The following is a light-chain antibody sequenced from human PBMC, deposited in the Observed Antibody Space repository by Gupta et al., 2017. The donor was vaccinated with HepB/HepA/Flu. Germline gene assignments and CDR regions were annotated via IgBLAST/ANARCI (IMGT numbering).Light chain of an antibody. J-gene: IGLJ2*01. Sequence: QSALTQPASVSGSPGQSITISCTGTSSDVGSYNLVSWYQQHPGKAPKLMIYEVSKRPAGVTHRFSGSKCGNTASLTISGRQEEEEADYYCCSDAGSTNVVFGGGTKLTVL. V-gene: IGLV2-23*02. CDR1: SSDVGSYNL. CDR3: CSDAGSTNVV. CDR2: EVS.